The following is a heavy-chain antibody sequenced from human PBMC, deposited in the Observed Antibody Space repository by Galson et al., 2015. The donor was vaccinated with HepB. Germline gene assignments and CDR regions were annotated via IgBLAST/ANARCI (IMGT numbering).Heavy chain of an antibody. V-gene: IGHV4-61*02. D-gene: IGHD6-19*01. CDR1: GGSISSGSYY. J-gene: IGHJ4*02. CDR2: IYTSGST. CDR3: ARGRAVAPVH. Sequence: TLSLTCTVSGGSISSGSYYWSWIRQPAGKGLEWIGRIYTSGSTNYNPSLKSRVTISVDTSKNQFSLKLSSVTAADTAVYYCARGRAVAPVHWGQGTLVTVSS.